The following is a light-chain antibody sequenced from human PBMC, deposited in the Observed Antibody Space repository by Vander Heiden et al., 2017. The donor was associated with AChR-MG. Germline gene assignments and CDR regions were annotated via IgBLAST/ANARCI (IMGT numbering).Light chain of an antibody. V-gene: IGLV1-40*01. CDR2: GNS. CDR3: QSYDSSLSGYWV. J-gene: IGLJ3*02. Sequence: QSVLTQPPSVSGAPGPRVTISCTGSSSNIGAGYDVHWYQHLPGTAPKLLIYGNSNRPAGVPDRFSGSKSGTSASLAITGLQAEDEADYYCQSYDSSLSGYWVFGGGTKLTVL. CDR1: SSNIGAGYD.